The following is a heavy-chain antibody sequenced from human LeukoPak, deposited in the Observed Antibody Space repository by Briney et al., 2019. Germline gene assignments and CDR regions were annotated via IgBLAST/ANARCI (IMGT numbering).Heavy chain of an antibody. Sequence: GGSLRLSCAASGFTFSSYSMNWVRQAPGKGLEWVSSISSSSSYIYYADSVKGRFTISRDNAKNSLYLQMNSLRAEDTAVYYCAREQNPGFGMDVWGQGTTVTVSS. V-gene: IGHV3-21*01. CDR3: AREQNPGFGMDV. D-gene: IGHD3-3*01. J-gene: IGHJ6*02. CDR2: ISSSSSYI. CDR1: GFTFSSYS.